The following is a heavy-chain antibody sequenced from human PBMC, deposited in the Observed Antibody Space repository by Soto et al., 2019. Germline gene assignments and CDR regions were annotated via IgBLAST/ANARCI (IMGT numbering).Heavy chain of an antibody. J-gene: IGHJ4*02. CDR2: ISTWSSYS. CDR3: ARASHDYGALDY. D-gene: IGHD4-17*01. CDR1: GFTFSSYN. Sequence: EVQLVESGGGLVKPGGSLRLSCTASGFTFSSYNMNWVRQAPGKGLEWVSYISTWSSYSFYADSVKGRFTISRENSENSLYLQLDSLRDEDTAVYYWARASHDYGALDYWGQGALVTVSS. V-gene: IGHV3-21*02.